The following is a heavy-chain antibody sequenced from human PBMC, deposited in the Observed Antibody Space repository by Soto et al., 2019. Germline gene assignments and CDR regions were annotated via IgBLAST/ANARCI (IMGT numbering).Heavy chain of an antibody. CDR2: ISYTEGDQ. Sequence: QVQLVQSGGGAVQPGDSLRLSCAASGFTFSTYALHWVRQAPGKGLEWVAFISYTEGDQYYADSVKGRFTISRDNSKNTLSLQMTNLKAEDAAVYYCERDGFLYCSRVYYDSWGQGALVTVSS. J-gene: IGHJ4*02. CDR1: GFTFSTYA. V-gene: IGHV3-30*14. D-gene: IGHD2-2*02. CDR3: ERDGFLYCSRVYYDS.